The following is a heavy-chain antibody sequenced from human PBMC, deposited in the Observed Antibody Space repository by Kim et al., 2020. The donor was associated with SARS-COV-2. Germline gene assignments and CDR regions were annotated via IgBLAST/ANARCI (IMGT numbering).Heavy chain of an antibody. J-gene: IGHJ4*02. CDR2: INTNTGNP. V-gene: IGHV7-4-1*02. CDR3: ARDPYCSSTSCGGEDDY. D-gene: IGHD2-2*01. Sequence: ASVKVSCKASGYTFTSYAMNWVRQAPGQGLEWMGWINTNTGNPTYAQGFTGRFVFSLDTSVSTAYLQISSLKAEDTAVYYCARDPYCSSTSCGGEDDYWGQGTLVTVSS. CDR1: GYTFTSYA.